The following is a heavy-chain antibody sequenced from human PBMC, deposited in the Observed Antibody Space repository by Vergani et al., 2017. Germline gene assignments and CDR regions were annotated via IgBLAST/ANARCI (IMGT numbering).Heavy chain of an antibody. CDR1: GFMFTDTW. D-gene: IGHD5-18*01. V-gene: IGHV3-49*04. Sequence: EVQLMESGGGLVKPGESLRLSCVASGFMFTDTWMSWVRQAPGKGLEWVAFIRNKAYGGTTEYAASVKGRFTISRDDSKRLAYLQLSGLKTEDTAVYFCSRGRGYSFGYSDYWGQGTLVTVSS. J-gene: IGHJ4*02. CDR2: IRNKAYGGTT. CDR3: SRGRGYSFGYSDY.